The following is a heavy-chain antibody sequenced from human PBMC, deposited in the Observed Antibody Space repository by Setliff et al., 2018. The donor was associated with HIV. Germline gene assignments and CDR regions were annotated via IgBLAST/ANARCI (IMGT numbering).Heavy chain of an antibody. D-gene: IGHD3-9*01. V-gene: IGHV1-18*01. CDR1: TYTFSSYV. Sequence: GASVKVSCKASTYTFSSYVINWVRQAPGQGLEWMGRISVYNGNTIYAQKLQGRVIMTTDTSTSTVYMELSSLTSDDTALYYCARQDIPTGYYLFDYWGQGTQVTVSS. CDR2: ISVYNGNT. J-gene: IGHJ4*02. CDR3: ARQDIPTGYYLFDY.